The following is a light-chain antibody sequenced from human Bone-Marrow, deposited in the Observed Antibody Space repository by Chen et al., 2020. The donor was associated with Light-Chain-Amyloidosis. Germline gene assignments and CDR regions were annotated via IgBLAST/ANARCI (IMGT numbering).Light chain of an antibody. CDR1: DLPTKY. CDR3: QSADSSGTYEVI. Sequence: SYELTHPPSVSVAPAQTARITCSGDDLPTKYAYWYQQKPGQAPVLVIHKATERPAGISERFSGSSSGTTATLTISGVQAEDEADYHCQSADSSGTYEVIFGGGTKLTVL. V-gene: IGLV3-25*03. CDR2: KAT. J-gene: IGLJ2*01.